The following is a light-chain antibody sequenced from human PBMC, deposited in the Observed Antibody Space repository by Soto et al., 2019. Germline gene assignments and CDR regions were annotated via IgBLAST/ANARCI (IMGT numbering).Light chain of an antibody. CDR2: GAS. V-gene: IGKV1D-16*01. CDR1: QGISSF. CDR3: QQSYGTPIT. J-gene: IGKJ5*01. Sequence: DIQMTQSPSSLSASVGDRVTINCRASQGISSFLGWYQQKPEKAPKSLIYGASNLQSGVPSRFSGSGSGTDFTLTISSLQPEDFATYYCQQSYGTPITFDQGTRLEIK.